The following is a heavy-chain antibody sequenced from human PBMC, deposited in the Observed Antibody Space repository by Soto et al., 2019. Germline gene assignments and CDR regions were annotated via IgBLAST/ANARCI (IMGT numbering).Heavy chain of an antibody. Sequence: EVQLVESGGGLVQPGRSLRLSCAASGFTFDDYAMHWVRQAPGKGLEWVSGISWNSGSIGYADSVKGRFTISRDNAKDSMYLQMNSLRAEDTALYYCAKDWVASIAVAGGFDYWGQGTLVTVSS. CDR2: ISWNSGSI. CDR3: AKDWVASIAVAGGFDY. J-gene: IGHJ4*02. CDR1: GFTFDDYA. V-gene: IGHV3-9*01. D-gene: IGHD6-19*01.